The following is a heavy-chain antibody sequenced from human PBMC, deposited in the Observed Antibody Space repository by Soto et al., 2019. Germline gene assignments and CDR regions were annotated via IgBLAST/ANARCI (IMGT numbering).Heavy chain of an antibody. Sequence: VQLVESGGGVVQPGKSLRLSCAASGFTFSDFAMNWVRQAPGKGLEWLAIIAYDESHLDYSDSVKGRFTISRDNSHNTLSLQMNSLRADETAVYFCVRELPPKAILGVMFSWGQGTLVTVSS. CDR1: GFTFSDFA. J-gene: IGHJ5*02. CDR3: VRELPPKAILGVMFS. CDR2: IAYDESHL. V-gene: IGHV3-30*04. D-gene: IGHD3-3*01.